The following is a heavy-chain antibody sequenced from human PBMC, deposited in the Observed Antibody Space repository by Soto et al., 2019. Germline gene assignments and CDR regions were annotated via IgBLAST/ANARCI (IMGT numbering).Heavy chain of an antibody. D-gene: IGHD2-2*01. V-gene: IGHV4-39*01. J-gene: IGHJ5*02. CDR2: IYYSGST. Sequence: PSETLSLTCTVSGGSISSSSYYWGWIRQPPGKGLEWIGSIYYSGSTYYNPSLKSRVTISVDTSKNQFSLKLSSVTAADTAVYYCARLRRYCSSTSCQTVRFDPWGQGTLVTVPQ. CDR3: ARLRRYCSSTSCQTVRFDP. CDR1: GGSISSSSYY.